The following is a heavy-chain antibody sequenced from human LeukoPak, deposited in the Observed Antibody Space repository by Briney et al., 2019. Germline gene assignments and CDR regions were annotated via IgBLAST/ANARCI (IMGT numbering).Heavy chain of an antibody. CDR2: IYTSGST. CDR1: GGSISSYY. CDR3: AKEEYKNGRGGIS. V-gene: IGHV4-4*07. Sequence: KPSETLSLTCTVSGGSISSYYWSWIRQPAGKGLEWIGRIYTSGSTHYNPSLKSRVTISLDKSKKQFSLTLTSVTAADTAVYFCAKEEYKNGRGGISWGKGTLSPSPQ. D-gene: IGHD2-15*01. J-gene: IGHJ5*02.